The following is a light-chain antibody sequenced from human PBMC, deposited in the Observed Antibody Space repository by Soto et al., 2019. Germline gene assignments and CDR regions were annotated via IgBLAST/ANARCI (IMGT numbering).Light chain of an antibody. J-gene: IGLJ3*02. V-gene: IGLV2-14*01. CDR3: SSYSTSSTPAWV. Sequence: QSALTQPASVSGSPGQSITISCTGISSDVGGYNYVSWYQHHPGKAPKLIILEVTNRPSGVSHRFSGSKSVNTASLTISGLQAEDEGDYYCSSYSTSSTPAWVFGGGTQLSVL. CDR1: SSDVGGYNY. CDR2: EVT.